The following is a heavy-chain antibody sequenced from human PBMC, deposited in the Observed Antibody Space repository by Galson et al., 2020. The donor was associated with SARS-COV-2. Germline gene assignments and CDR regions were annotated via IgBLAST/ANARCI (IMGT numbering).Heavy chain of an antibody. V-gene: IGHV4-31*03. CDR3: ARTSGELDI. CDR2: IYHSGTT. J-gene: IGHJ3*02. CDR1: CAPISTDGHV. Sequence: LSRTCTAPCAPISTDGHVWTWIRQPPGKSLEWIGYIYHSGTTYSNPSLKSRLNIAVDTSQNQFSLRLRSVTAADTAVYFCARTSGELDIWGQGTMVTVSS. D-gene: IGHD3-10*01.